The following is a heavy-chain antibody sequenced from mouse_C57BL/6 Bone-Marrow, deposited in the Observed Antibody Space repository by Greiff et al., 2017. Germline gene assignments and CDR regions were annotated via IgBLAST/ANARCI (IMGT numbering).Heavy chain of an antibody. J-gene: IGHJ4*01. Sequence: DVMLVESGEGLVKPGGSLKLSCAASGFTFSSSAMSWVRQTPEKRLEWVAYISSGGDYIYYADTVKGRFTISRDNARNTLYLQMSSLKSEDTAMYYCTRKSNYEDYYAMDYWGQGTSVTVSS. CDR2: ISSGGDYI. D-gene: IGHD2-5*01. CDR3: TRKSNYEDYYAMDY. V-gene: IGHV5-9-1*02. CDR1: GFTFSSSA.